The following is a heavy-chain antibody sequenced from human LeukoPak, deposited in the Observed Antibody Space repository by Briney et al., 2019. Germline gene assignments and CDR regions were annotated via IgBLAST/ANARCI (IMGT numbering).Heavy chain of an antibody. CDR3: AKWDDSSGFSL. CDR2: INPSGGST. Sequence: ASVNVSCKASGYTFSYYYMHWVRQAPGQGLEWVGLINPSGGSTNYAQNFNGRVNLTRDKSTSTVYMELGSVTAEDTAVYYCAKWDDSSGFSLWGQGSLVTVSA. V-gene: IGHV1-46*01. J-gene: IGHJ4*02. D-gene: IGHD3-22*01. CDR1: GYTFSYYY.